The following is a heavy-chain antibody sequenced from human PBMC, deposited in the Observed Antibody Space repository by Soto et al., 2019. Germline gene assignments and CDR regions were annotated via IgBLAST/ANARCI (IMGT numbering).Heavy chain of an antibody. CDR3: AKSQTSWGFFFYY. CDR2: ISGSGGST. Sequence: GGSLRLSCAASGFTFSSYAMSWVRQAPGKGLEWVSAISGSGGSTYYADYVKGRFTISRDNSKNTLYLQMNSLRADDSAVYYCAKSQTSWGFFFYYWGQGTLVTVSS. J-gene: IGHJ4*02. V-gene: IGHV3-23*01. D-gene: IGHD3-16*01. CDR1: GFTFSSYA.